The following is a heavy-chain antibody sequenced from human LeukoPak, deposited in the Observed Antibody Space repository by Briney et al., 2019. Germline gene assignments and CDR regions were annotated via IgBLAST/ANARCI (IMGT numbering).Heavy chain of an antibody. Sequence: SETLSLTCAVYGGSFSGYYWSWIRQPPGKGLEWIGEINHSGSTNYNPSLKSRVTISVDTSKNQFSLKLSSVTAADTAVYYCARESSIAARRDGMDVWGQGTTVTVSS. CDR3: ARESSIAARRDGMDV. CDR1: GGSFSGYY. J-gene: IGHJ6*02. CDR2: INHSGST. V-gene: IGHV4-34*01. D-gene: IGHD6-6*01.